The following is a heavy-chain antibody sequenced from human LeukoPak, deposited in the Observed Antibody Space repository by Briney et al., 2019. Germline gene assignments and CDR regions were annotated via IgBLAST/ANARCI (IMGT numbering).Heavy chain of an antibody. J-gene: IGHJ5*02. CDR2: MNPNSGNT. Sequence: ASVKVSCKASGYTFTSYDINWVRQATGQGLEWMGWMNPNSGNTGYAQKFQGRVTITRNTSISTAYMELSSLRSEDTAVYYCARGRHCTNGVCYTVGFDPWGQGTLVTVSS. V-gene: IGHV1-8*03. CDR1: GYTFTSYD. D-gene: IGHD2-8*01. CDR3: ARGRHCTNGVCYTVGFDP.